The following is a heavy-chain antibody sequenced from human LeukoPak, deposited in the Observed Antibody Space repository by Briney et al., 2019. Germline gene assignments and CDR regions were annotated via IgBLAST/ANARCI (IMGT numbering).Heavy chain of an antibody. J-gene: IGHJ4*02. CDR3: AKADRPYSNTWYLGPFDY. CDR2: ISYDGSNK. Sequence: GGSLRLSCAASGFTFSSYGMHWVRQAPGKGLEWVAVISYDGSNKYYADSVKGRFTISRDNSKNTLYLQMNSLRAEDTAVYYCAKADRPYSNTWYLGPFDYWGQGTLVTVSA. CDR1: GFTFSSYG. D-gene: IGHD6-13*01. V-gene: IGHV3-30*18.